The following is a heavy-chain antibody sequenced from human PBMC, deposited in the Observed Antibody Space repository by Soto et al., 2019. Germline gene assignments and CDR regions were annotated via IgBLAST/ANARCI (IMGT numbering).Heavy chain of an antibody. J-gene: IGHJ4*02. V-gene: IGHV4-39*01. CDR2: VYYSGST. Sequence: QLQLQESGPGLVKPSETLSLTCNVSGGSISDDTYYWGWIRQPPGKGLEWIGSVYYSGSTYYNPSLKSRVTISVDTSNNQFSLNLYSVTAADTAVHYCARHSHIGPRVSLLAPFDFWGQGILVTVSS. CDR3: ARHSHIGPRVSLLAPFDF. CDR1: GGSISDDTYY. D-gene: IGHD6-6*01.